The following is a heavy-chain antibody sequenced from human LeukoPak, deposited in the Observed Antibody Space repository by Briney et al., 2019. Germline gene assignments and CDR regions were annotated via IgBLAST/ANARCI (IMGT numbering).Heavy chain of an antibody. CDR3: AREGYSSSWYDY. J-gene: IGHJ4*02. Sequence: GGSLRLSCAASGFTFSSNGMYWVRQAPGKGLEWVSLIWYDGSKKYYVDSVKGRFTISRDNSKNTLYLQMDSLRAEDTAVYYCAREGYSSSWYDYWGQGTLVTVSS. D-gene: IGHD6-13*01. V-gene: IGHV3-33*07. CDR1: GFTFSSNG. CDR2: IWYDGSKK.